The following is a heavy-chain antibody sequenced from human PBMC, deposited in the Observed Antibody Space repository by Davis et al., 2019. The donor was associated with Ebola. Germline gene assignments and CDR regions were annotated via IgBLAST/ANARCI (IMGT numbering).Heavy chain of an antibody. D-gene: IGHD5-18*01. CDR1: GFTFSSYA. V-gene: IGHV3-23*01. CDR2: ISGSGGST. CDR3: ARGGPGYSFFSTFDY. Sequence: PGGSLRLSCAASGFTFSSYAMSWVLQAPGKGLEWVSAISGSGGSTYYADSVKGRFTISRDNSKNTLYLQMNSLRAEDTAVYYCARGGPGYSFFSTFDYWGQGTLVTVSS. J-gene: IGHJ4*02.